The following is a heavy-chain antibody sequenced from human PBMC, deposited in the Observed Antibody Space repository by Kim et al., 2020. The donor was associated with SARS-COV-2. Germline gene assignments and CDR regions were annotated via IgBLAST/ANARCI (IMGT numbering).Heavy chain of an antibody. J-gene: IGHJ6*02. Sequence: GGSLRLSCAASGFTFSDYYMSWIRQAPGKGLEWVSYISSSSSYTNYADSVKGRFTISRDNAKNSLYLQMNSLRAEDTAVYYCARRRVVVAAKGFYYYYGMDVWGQGTTVTVSS. V-gene: IGHV3-11*03. CDR2: ISSSSSYT. CDR1: GFTFSDYY. CDR3: ARRRVVVAAKGFYYYYGMDV. D-gene: IGHD2-15*01.